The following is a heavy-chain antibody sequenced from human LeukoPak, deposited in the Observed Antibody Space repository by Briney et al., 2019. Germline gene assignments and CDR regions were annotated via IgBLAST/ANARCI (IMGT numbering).Heavy chain of an antibody. CDR2: INAGNGDT. V-gene: IGHV1-3*03. J-gene: IGHJ5*02. CDR1: GYSFSNYA. Sequence: GASVKVSCKTSGYSFSNYAMHWVRQAPGQRLEWMGWINAGNGDTKYSQEFQGRVTITRDTSASTAYMELSSLRSEDMAVYYCARERRNWFDPWGQGTLVTVSS. CDR3: ARERRNWFDP.